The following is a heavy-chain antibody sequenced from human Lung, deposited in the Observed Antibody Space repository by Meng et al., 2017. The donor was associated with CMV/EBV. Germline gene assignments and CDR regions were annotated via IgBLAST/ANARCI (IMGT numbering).Heavy chain of an antibody. J-gene: IGHJ4*02. Sequence: GELGEAGTGWGRPSGKLYWSWAVSGGSIGGSNWWSWCRKPPGKGLEWIGEIYHSGSTNYNPSLKSRVTISVDKSKNQFSLKLSSVTAADTAVYYCASFPPPGKQWLVTDYWGQGTLVTVSS. CDR2: IYHSGST. CDR3: ASFPPPGKQWLVTDY. V-gene: IGHV4-4*02. D-gene: IGHD6-19*01. CDR1: GGSIGGSNW.